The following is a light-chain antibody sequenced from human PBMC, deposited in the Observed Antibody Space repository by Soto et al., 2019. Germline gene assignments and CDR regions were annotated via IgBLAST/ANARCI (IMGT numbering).Light chain of an antibody. J-gene: IGLJ2*01. CDR2: GNS. V-gene: IGLV1-40*01. CDR1: SSNIGAGYD. CDR3: QSYDSSLSGVV. Sequence: QSVLTQPPSVSGAPGQRVTISCTGRSSNIGAGYDVHWYQQLPETAPKLLIYGNSNRPSGVPDRFSGSKSGTSASLAITWLEAEDEADYYCQSYDSSLSGVVFGGGTKLTVL.